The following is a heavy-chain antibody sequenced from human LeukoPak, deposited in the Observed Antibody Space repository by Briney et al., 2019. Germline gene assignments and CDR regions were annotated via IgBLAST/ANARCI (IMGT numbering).Heavy chain of an antibody. CDR3: ARDRLAHYFDY. J-gene: IGHJ4*02. CDR2: IWYDGSNQ. CDR1: GFTFSSHG. V-gene: IGHV3-33*01. Sequence: GGSLRLSCAASGFTFSSHGMHWVRQAPGKGLEWVAVIWYDGSNQYYADSVKGRFTISRDNSKNTLYLQMNSLRAEDTAVYYCARDRLAHYFDYWGQGTLVTVSS. D-gene: IGHD3-9*01.